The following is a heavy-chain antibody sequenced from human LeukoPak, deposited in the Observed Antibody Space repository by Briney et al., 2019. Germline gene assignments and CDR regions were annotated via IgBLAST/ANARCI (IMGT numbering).Heavy chain of an antibody. CDR3: ARRRGDGGGHI. CDR2: VYWNDDK. Sequence: SGPTLVNPTQTLTLTCTFSGFSLSGGGVGVDWIRQPPGKALEWLALVYWNDDKRYSPSLKSRLTIAQDTSRNQVVLTMTKMEPGDTATYYCARRRGDGGGHIWGQGTVVTVSS. J-gene: IGHJ3*02. V-gene: IGHV2-5*01. CDR1: GFSLSGGGVG. D-gene: IGHD3-10*01.